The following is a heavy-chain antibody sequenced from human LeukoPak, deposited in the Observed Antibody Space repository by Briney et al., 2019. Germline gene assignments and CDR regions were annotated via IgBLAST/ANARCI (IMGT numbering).Heavy chain of an antibody. V-gene: IGHV4-34*01. D-gene: IGHD1-14*01. Sequence: SETLSLTCAVYGGSFSGYYWSWIRQPPGKGLEWIGEINHSGSTNYNPSLKSRVTISVDTSNNQFSLKLSSVTAADTAVYYCGRLRPSGDYYYGMDVWGQGTTVTVSS. J-gene: IGHJ6*02. CDR2: INHSGST. CDR1: GGSFSGYY. CDR3: GRLRPSGDYYYGMDV.